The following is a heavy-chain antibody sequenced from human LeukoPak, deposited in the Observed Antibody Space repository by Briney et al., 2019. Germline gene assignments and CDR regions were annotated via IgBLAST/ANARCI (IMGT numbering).Heavy chain of an antibody. CDR3: AKKAHYDAYAKYFDY. J-gene: IGHJ4*02. Sequence: PGGSLRLSCAASGFTFSSFEMNWVRQAPGKGREWVSYISSSGSTIYYADSVKGRFTISRDNAKNSLYLQMNSLRAEDTAVYYCAKKAHYDAYAKYFDYWGQGTLVTVSS. V-gene: IGHV3-48*03. CDR2: ISSSGSTI. D-gene: IGHD4-17*01. CDR1: GFTFSSFE.